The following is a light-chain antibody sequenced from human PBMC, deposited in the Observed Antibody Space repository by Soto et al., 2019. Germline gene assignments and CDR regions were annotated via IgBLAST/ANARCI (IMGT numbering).Light chain of an antibody. CDR1: SSNVGSYKL. Sequence: QSVLTQPASVSGSPGQSITISCTGTSSNVGSYKLVSWYQQHPGKAPKLMIFEVNKRPSGVSNRFSGSKSGNTASLTTSGLKVEDEADYYCCSSGGSPTYVFGTGTKLTVL. J-gene: IGLJ1*01. CDR2: EVN. CDR3: CSSGGSPTYV. V-gene: IGLV2-23*02.